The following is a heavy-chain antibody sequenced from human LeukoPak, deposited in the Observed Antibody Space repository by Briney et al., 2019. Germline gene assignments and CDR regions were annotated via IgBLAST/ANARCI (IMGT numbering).Heavy chain of an antibody. J-gene: IGHJ4*02. CDR2: IYYTGST. Sequence: PSETLSLTCAVSGGSISRSGYSWSWIRQPPGKGLEWIGYIYYTGSTYYNPSLKSRLTISLDTSKNQFSLKLSSVTAADTAVYYCARRSYDSVDYWGQGTLVTVSS. D-gene: IGHD5-12*01. CDR3: ARRSYDSVDY. CDR1: GGSISRSGYS. V-gene: IGHV4-30-4*07.